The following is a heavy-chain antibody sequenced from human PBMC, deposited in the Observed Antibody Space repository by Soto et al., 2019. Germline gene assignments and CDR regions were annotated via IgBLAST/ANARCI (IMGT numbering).Heavy chain of an antibody. CDR1: GFTFSSYA. CDR3: AKDTPMTTVTRSQQDYYYGMDV. V-gene: IGHV3-23*01. Sequence: EVQLLESGGGLVQPGGSLRLSCAASGFTFSSYAMSWVRQAPGKGLEWVSAISGSGGSTYYADSVKGRFTISRDNSKNTLYLKMNSLRAEDTAVYYCAKDTPMTTVTRSQQDYYYGMDVWGQGTTVTVSS. CDR2: ISGSGGST. D-gene: IGHD4-17*01. J-gene: IGHJ6*02.